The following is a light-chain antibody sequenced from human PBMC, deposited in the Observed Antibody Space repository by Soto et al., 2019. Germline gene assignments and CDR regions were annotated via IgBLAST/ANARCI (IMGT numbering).Light chain of an antibody. V-gene: IGLV2-14*03. Sequence: QSVLTQPASVSGSPGQSITISCTGTSSDVGSYNYVSWYQQHPGKAPKLMIYDVSNRPSGVSDRFSGSKSGNTASLTISGLQAEDEAGYYCTSYITAGTYVFGTGTRSPS. CDR1: SSDVGSYNY. J-gene: IGLJ1*01. CDR3: TSYITAGTYV. CDR2: DVS.